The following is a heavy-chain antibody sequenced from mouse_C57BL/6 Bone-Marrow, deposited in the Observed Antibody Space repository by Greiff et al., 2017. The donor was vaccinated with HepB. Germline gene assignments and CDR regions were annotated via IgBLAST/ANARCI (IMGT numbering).Heavy chain of an antibody. CDR2: IWRGGST. D-gene: IGHD2-4*01. CDR3: AKKGDYPWFAY. J-gene: IGHJ3*01. CDR1: GFSLTSYG. Sequence: VKLVESGPGLVAPSQSLSITCTVSGFSLTSYGVSWVRQPPGKGLEWLGVIWRGGSTDYNAAFMSRLSITKDNSKSQVFFKMNSLQADDTAIYYCAKKGDYPWFAYWGQGTLVTVSA. V-gene: IGHV2-5*01.